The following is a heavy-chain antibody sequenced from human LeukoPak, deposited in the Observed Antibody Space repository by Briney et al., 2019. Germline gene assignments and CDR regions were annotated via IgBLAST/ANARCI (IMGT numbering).Heavy chain of an antibody. Sequence: SETLSLTCAVYGGSFSGYYWSWIRQPPGKGLEWIGEINHSGSTNYNPSLKSRVTISLDTSKNQFSLKLSSVTAADTAVYYCARGDCSTTSCQFDYWGHGTLVTVSS. CDR2: INHSGST. J-gene: IGHJ5*01. CDR1: GGSFSGYY. CDR3: ARGDCSTTSCQFDY. V-gene: IGHV4-34*01. D-gene: IGHD2-2*01.